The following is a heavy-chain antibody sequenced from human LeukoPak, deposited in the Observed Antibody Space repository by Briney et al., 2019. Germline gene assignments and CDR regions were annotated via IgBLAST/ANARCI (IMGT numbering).Heavy chain of an antibody. CDR3: VRDIGTSPYLHDY. Sequence: EASVKVSCKASGYTFTTHGISWVRQAPGQGLEWMGWISVYNGNTNYAQKFQGRVTMTTGTSTSTAYMEVRTLRFDDTAVYYCVRDIGTSPYLHDYWGQGTLVTVSS. D-gene: IGHD6-13*01. V-gene: IGHV1-18*01. CDR1: GYTFTTHG. CDR2: ISVYNGNT. J-gene: IGHJ4*02.